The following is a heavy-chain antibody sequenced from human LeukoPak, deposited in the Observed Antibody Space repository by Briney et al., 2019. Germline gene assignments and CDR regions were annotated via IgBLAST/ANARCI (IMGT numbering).Heavy chain of an antibody. Sequence: SGGSLRLSCAASGFTFSSYSMNWVRQAPGKGLEWVSSISSSSSYIYYADSVKGRFTISRDNAKNSLYLQMNSLRAEDTAVYYCARGLRIAAAGKGAFDIWGQGTMVTVSS. D-gene: IGHD6-13*01. V-gene: IGHV3-21*01. CDR2: ISSSSSYI. CDR1: GFTFSSYS. CDR3: ARGLRIAAAGKGAFDI. J-gene: IGHJ3*02.